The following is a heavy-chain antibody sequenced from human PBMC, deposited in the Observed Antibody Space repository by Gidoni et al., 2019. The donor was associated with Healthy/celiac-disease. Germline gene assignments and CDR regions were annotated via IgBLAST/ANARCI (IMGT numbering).Heavy chain of an antibody. CDR3: ARDHMVQGVIPKVYYYYGMDV. CDR1: GFTFSSYA. D-gene: IGHD3-10*01. CDR2: ISYDGSNK. Sequence: QVQLVASGGGVVQPGRSLRLSCAASGFTFSSYAMHWVRQAPGKGLEWVAVISYDGSNKYYADSVKGRFTISRDNSKNTLYLQMNSLRAEDTAVYYCARDHMVQGVIPKVYYYYGMDVWGQGTTVTVSS. J-gene: IGHJ6*02. V-gene: IGHV3-30-3*01.